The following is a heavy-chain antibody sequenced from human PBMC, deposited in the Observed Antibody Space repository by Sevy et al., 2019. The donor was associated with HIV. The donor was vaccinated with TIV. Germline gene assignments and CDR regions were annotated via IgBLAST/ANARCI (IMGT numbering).Heavy chain of an antibody. J-gene: IGHJ4*02. D-gene: IGHD2-21*02. CDR1: GYSFSSHW. CDR2: IYPSDSET. V-gene: IGHV5-51*01. Sequence: GESLKICCMASGYSFSSHWIGWVRQKPGKGLEWVGIIYPSDSETTYSPSFQGQVTISADKSINTAYLQWSSLKASDSAMYYCARQKRSADFLDYWGQGTLVTVSS. CDR3: ARQKRSADFLDY.